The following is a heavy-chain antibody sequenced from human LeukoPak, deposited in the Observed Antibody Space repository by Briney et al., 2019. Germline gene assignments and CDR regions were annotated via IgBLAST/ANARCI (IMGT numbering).Heavy chain of an antibody. V-gene: IGHV1-69*13. CDR1: GGTFSSYA. D-gene: IGHD5-24*01. Sequence: SVKVSCKASGGTFSSYAISWVRQAPGQGLEWMGGIIPIFGAANYAQKFQGRVTITADESTSTAYMELSSLRSEDTAVYYCARDRTRLQLLFYFDCWGQGTLVTVSS. CDR3: ARDRTRLQLLFYFDC. CDR2: IIPIFGAA. J-gene: IGHJ4*02.